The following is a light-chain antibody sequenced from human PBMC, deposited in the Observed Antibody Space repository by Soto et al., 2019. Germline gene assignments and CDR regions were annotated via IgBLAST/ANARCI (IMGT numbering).Light chain of an antibody. CDR2: EGS. J-gene: IGLJ2*01. CDR3: CSYAGRI. CDR1: SSDVGTYNL. V-gene: IGLV2-23*01. Sequence: QSALTQLASVSGSPGQSITISCTGTSSDVGTYNLVSWYQQHPGKAPKLMIYEGSKRPSGVSNRFSGSKSGNTASLTISGVQAEDEGDYYCCSYAGRIFGGGTKLTVL.